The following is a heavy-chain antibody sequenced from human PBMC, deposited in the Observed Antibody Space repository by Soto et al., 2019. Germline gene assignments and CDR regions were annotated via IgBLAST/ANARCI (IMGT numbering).Heavy chain of an antibody. CDR1: GFTFSSYA. Sequence: GGSLRLSCSASGFTFSSYAMHWVRQAPGKGLEYVSAISSNGGSTYYADSVKGRFTISRDNSKNTLYLQMSSLRAEDTAVYYCVKDGLFGYCTNGVCSDAFDIWGQGTMVTVSS. J-gene: IGHJ3*02. CDR3: VKDGLFGYCTNGVCSDAFDI. V-gene: IGHV3-64D*08. CDR2: ISSNGGST. D-gene: IGHD2-8*01.